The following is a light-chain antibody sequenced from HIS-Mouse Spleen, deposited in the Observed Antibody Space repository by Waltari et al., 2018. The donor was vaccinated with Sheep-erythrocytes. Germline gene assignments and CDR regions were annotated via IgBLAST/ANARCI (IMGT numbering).Light chain of an antibody. CDR2: LGS. CDR3: MQALQTPLT. Sequence: SISCRSSQSLLHSNGYNYLDWYLQKPGQSPQLLIYLGSNRASGVPDRFSGSGSGTDFTLKISRVEAEDVGVYYCMQALQTPLTFGGGTK. CDR1: QSLLHSNGYNY. J-gene: IGKJ4*01. V-gene: IGKV2-28*01.